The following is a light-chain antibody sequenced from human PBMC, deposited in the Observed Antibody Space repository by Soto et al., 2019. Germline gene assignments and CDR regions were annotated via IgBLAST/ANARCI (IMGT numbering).Light chain of an antibody. V-gene: IGKV3D-11*03. CDR3: HQRQSWPRT. CDR2: DTS. Sequence: EVLMRRSPAPLSVSPGDGAPLSCRASQGIGDTLAWYQHKRGQTPRLLIYDTSTRATGVPTRFSGSRSGADFTLTISDVEPEDVALDYCHQRQSWPRTCGQGTKVDNK. CDR1: QGIGDT. J-gene: IGKJ1*01.